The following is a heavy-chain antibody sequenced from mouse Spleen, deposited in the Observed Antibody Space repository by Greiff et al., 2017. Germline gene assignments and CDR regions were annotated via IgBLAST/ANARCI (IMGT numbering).Heavy chain of an antibody. CDR1: GYTFTSYW. CDR2: IHPNSGST. D-gene: IGHD1-1*01. J-gene: IGHJ1*01. V-gene: IGHV1-64*01. CDR3: AKYYYDGSSYWYFDV. Sequence: QVQLQQSGAELVKPGASVKLSCKASGYTFTSYWMHWVKQRPGQGLEWIGMIHPNSGSTNYNEKFKSKATLTVDKSSSTAYMQLSSLTSEDSAVYYCAKYYYDGSSYWYFDVWGAGTTVTVSS.